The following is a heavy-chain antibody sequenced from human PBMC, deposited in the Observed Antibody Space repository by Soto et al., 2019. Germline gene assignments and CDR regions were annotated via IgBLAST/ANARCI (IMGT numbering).Heavy chain of an antibody. CDR2: ISSSGSTI. D-gene: IGHD3-10*01. CDR3: ARENGSGSYMYYYYYGMDV. J-gene: IGHJ6*02. CDR1: GFTFSDYY. V-gene: IGHV3-11*01. Sequence: GGSLRLSCAASGFTFSDYYMSWIRQAPGKGLEWVSYISSSGSTIYYADSVKGRFTISRDNAKNSLYLQMNSLRAEDTAVYYCARENGSGSYMYYYYYGMDVWGQGTTVTVSS.